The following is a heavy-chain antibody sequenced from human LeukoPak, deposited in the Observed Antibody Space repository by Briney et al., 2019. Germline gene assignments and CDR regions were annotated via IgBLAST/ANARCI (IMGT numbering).Heavy chain of an antibody. CDR2: IYYSGST. CDR3: AREGRGMAMFDY. J-gene: IGHJ4*02. D-gene: IGHD5-24*01. V-gene: IGHV4-59*11. Sequence: SETLSLTCTVSGGSISSHYWSWIRQPPGKGLEWIGYIYYSGSTNYNPSLKSRVTISVDTSKNQFSLKLSSVTAADTAVYYCAREGRGMAMFDYWGRGTLVTVSS. CDR1: GGSISSHY.